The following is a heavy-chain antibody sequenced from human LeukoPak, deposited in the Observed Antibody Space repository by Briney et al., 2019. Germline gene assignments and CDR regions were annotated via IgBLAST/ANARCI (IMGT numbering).Heavy chain of an antibody. CDR2: IKEDGTET. D-gene: IGHD5-24*01. J-gene: IGHJ4*02. Sequence: PGGSLRLSCAASGFTFSSYSMNWVRQAPGKGLEWVANIKEDGTETYYVDSVKGRFTISRDNAKNSLYLQMNSLRVEDTAVHYCAKEGRSLQTYWGQGTLVTVSS. CDR3: AKEGRSLQTY. V-gene: IGHV3-7*03. CDR1: GFTFSSYS.